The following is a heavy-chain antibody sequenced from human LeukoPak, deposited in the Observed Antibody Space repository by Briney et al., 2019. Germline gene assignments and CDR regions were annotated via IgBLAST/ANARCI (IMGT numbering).Heavy chain of an antibody. D-gene: IGHD6-6*01. CDR3: ARGPFGSSSPFYYYMDV. Sequence: ASVKVSCKASGGTFSSYAISWVRQAPGQGLEWMGGIIPIFGTANYAQKFQGRATITADKSTSTAYMELSSLRSEDTAVYYCARGPFGSSSPFYYYMDVWGKGTTVTVSS. J-gene: IGHJ6*03. CDR2: IIPIFGTA. V-gene: IGHV1-69*06. CDR1: GGTFSSYA.